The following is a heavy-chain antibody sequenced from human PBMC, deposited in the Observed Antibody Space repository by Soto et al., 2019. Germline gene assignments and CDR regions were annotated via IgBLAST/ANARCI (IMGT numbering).Heavy chain of an antibody. V-gene: IGHV1-69*02. CDR1: GGTFSSYT. J-gene: IGHJ5*02. Sequence: QVQLVQSGAEVKKPGSSVKVSCKASGGTFSSYTISWVRQAPGQGLEWMGRIIPILGIANYAQKFQGRVTITADKSTRTAYMELSSLRSEDTAVYYCATWIAAAGTHWFDPWGQGTLVTVS. D-gene: IGHD6-13*01. CDR2: IIPILGIA. CDR3: ATWIAAAGTHWFDP.